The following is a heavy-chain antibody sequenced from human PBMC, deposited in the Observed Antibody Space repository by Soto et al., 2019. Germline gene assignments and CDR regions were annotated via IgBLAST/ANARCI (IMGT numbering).Heavy chain of an antibody. Sequence: QAQLVQSGAEVKKPGASVKVSCRASGYTFTSYGYAWVRQAPGQGLERMGWISAYNGDTNYAQKFLARVTLTTDTSTTTVYMELRNLGSDDTAIYYCARSGAYCTSITCLFDAFWGLGTLVTVSS. J-gene: IGHJ4*02. CDR3: ARSGAYCTSITCLFDAF. CDR2: ISAYNGDT. CDR1: GYTFTSYG. D-gene: IGHD1-26*01. V-gene: IGHV1-18*01.